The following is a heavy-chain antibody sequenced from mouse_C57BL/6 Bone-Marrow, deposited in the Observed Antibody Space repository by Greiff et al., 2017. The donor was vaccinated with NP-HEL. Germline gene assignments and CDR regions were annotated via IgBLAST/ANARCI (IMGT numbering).Heavy chain of an antibody. J-gene: IGHJ4*01. CDR1: GYTFTDYY. D-gene: IGHD2-1*01. CDR2: INPNYGTT. CDR3: ARSLLRGYAMDY. Sequence: EVQLQQSGPELVKPGASVKISCKASGYTFTDYYMNWVKQSHGKSLEWIGDINPNYGTTSYNQKFKGKATLTVDQSSSTAYMQLNSLTSEDSAVYYCARSLLRGYAMDYWGQGTSVTVSS. V-gene: IGHV1-26*01.